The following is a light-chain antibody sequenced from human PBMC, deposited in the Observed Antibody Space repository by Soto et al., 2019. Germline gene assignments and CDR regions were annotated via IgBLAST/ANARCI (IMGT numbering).Light chain of an antibody. V-gene: IGLV2-14*01. CDR2: EVS. CDR1: SSDVGGYNY. J-gene: IGLJ1*01. CDR3: SSYKSSSALHV. Sequence: QSVLTQPASVSGSPGQSITISCTGTSSDVGGYNYVSWYQQHPGKAPKLMIYEVSYRPSGVSNRFSGSKSGNTASLIIYGLQAEDEAEYYCSSYKSSSALHVFGTGTQLTVL.